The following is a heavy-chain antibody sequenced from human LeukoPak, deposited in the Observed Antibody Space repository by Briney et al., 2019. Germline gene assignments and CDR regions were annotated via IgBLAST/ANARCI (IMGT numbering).Heavy chain of an antibody. V-gene: IGHV4-4*08. CDR3: ARRAYYDSSGYSPTSGYFDL. CDR1: GGSIFSYY. Sequence: SETLSLTCTVSGGSIFSYYWNWIRQPPGKGLEWIGYINSNGTTNYCPSLRSRGSISIATCKNQFSLRLTSVTAADTAIYYCARRAYYDSSGYSPTSGYFDLWGRGTLVTVSS. D-gene: IGHD3-22*01. CDR2: INSNGTT. J-gene: IGHJ2*01.